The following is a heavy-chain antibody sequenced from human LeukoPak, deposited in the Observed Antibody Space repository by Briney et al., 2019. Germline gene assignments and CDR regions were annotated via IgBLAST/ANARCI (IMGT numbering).Heavy chain of an antibody. V-gene: IGHV1-18*01. Sequence: ASVTVSFKASGYTFTIYGISWVRQAPGQGLEWMGWISAYNGNTNYAQKLQGRVTMTTDTSTSTAYMELRSLRSDDTAVYYCARASYYDFWSGYYTQYYYYGMDVWGQGTTVTVSS. CDR3: ARASYYDFWSGYYTQYYYYGMDV. J-gene: IGHJ6*02. CDR2: ISAYNGNT. D-gene: IGHD3-3*01. CDR1: GYTFTIYG.